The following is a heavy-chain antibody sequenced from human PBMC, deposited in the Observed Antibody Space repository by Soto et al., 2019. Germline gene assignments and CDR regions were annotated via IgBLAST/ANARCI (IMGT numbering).Heavy chain of an antibody. D-gene: IGHD3-9*01. J-gene: IGHJ6*03. Sequence: SETLSLTCAVYGGSFSGYYWSWIRQPPGEGLEWIGEINHSGSTNYNPSLKSRVTISVDTSKNQFSLKLSSVTAADTAVYYCARGSGVLRYFDWVSPGSYYYYMDVWGKGTTVTVSS. CDR2: INHSGST. CDR3: ARGSGVLRYFDWVSPGSYYYYMDV. CDR1: GGSFSGYY. V-gene: IGHV4-34*01.